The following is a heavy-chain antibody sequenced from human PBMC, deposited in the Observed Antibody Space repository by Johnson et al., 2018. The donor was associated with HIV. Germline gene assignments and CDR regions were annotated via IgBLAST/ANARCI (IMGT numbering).Heavy chain of an antibody. V-gene: IGHV3-20*04. J-gene: IGHJ3*02. CDR3: AKDTIAGVKGDSLI. D-gene: IGHD3-16*01. Sequence: EVQLVESGGGVVQPGRSMRLSCAASGFIFNDYVMNWVRQAPGTGLEWVSGVNWNGGSTGYADSVKGRFTISRDNAKNSLYLQMNSLRAEDTAVYYCAKDTIAGVKGDSLIWGQGTMVTVSS. CDR1: GFIFNDYV. CDR2: VNWNGGST.